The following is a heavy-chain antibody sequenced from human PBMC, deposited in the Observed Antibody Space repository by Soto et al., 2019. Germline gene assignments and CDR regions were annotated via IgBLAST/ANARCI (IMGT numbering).Heavy chain of an antibody. V-gene: IGHV3-11*01. J-gene: IGHJ4*01. CDR2: ISIGVTTI. D-gene: IGHD3-10*01. CDR1: GFTFSDYY. Sequence: WGSLRLSCAASGFTFSDYYMSWIRQAPGKGLEWVSYISIGVTTIYYADSVKGRFTISRDDAKNSLYPQMNSLRPEDTAVYFCATKGGPFYSGFEHWGHGTMVTVSP. CDR3: ATKGGPFYSGFEH.